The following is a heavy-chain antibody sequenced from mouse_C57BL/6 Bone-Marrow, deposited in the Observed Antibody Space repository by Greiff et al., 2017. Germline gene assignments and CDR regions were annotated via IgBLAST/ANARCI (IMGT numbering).Heavy chain of an antibody. CDR3: ARRDYYQGFAY. CDR2: IYPGGGYT. J-gene: IGHJ3*01. Sequence: VQLQQSGAELVRPGTSVKMSCKASGYTFTNYWIGWAKQRPGHGLEWIGDIYPGGGYTNYNEKFKGKATLTADKSSSTAYMQFSSLTSEDSAIYYCARRDYYQGFAYWGQGTLVTVSA. CDR1: GYTFTNYW. D-gene: IGHD2-1*01. V-gene: IGHV1-63*01.